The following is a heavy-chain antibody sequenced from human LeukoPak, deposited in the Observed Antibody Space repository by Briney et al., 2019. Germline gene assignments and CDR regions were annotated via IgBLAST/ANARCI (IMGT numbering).Heavy chain of an antibody. Sequence: PSETLSLTCTVSGGSISSYYWSWIRQPAGKGLEWIGRIYTSGSTNYNPSLKSRVTMSVDTSKNQFSLKLSSVTAADTAMYFCARGRIAAAAFDPWGQGTLVTVSS. CDR1: GGSISSYY. D-gene: IGHD6-13*01. CDR2: IYTSGST. V-gene: IGHV4-4*07. CDR3: ARGRIAAAAFDP. J-gene: IGHJ5*02.